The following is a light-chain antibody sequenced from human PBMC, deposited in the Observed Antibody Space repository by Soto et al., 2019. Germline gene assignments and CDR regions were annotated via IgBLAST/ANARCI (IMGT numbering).Light chain of an antibody. CDR1: QSISDP. V-gene: IGKV3-15*01. CDR2: GAS. J-gene: IGKJ1*01. Sequence: ETVMTQSPATLSVSPGGRATLCFGASQSISDPLAWYQQKPGQAPRLLIHGASTRATGFPARFSGSGSGTDFTLTISSLQSEDFAIYYCQQYNNWPWTFGQGTKVDIK. CDR3: QQYNNWPWT.